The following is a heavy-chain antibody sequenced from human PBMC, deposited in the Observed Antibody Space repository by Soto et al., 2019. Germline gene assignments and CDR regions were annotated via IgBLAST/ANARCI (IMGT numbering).Heavy chain of an antibody. Sequence: QVQLVESGGGVVQPGRSLRLSCAASGFTFSSYAMHWVRQAPGKGLEWVAVISYDGSNKYYADSVKGRFTISRDNSKNTLYRRMNSPRAEETAVYYCSRDSRITMVRGSGMDVWGQGTTVTVSS. J-gene: IGHJ6*02. CDR1: GFTFSSYA. D-gene: IGHD3-10*01. CDR3: SRDSRITMVRGSGMDV. CDR2: ISYDGSNK. V-gene: IGHV3-30-3*01.